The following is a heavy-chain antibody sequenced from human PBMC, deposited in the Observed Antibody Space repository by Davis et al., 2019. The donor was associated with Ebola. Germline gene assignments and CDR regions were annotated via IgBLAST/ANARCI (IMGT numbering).Heavy chain of an antibody. Sequence: GESLKISCAASGFTFSAYTMTWVRQAPGKGLEWVSDISSSSYAIYYADSVKGRFTISRDNAKNSLYLQMNSLRDDDTAVYYCARYNWNDGNFDFGGQGTQVTVSS. V-gene: IGHV3-48*02. CDR1: GFTFSAYT. CDR3: ARYNWNDGNFDF. CDR2: ISSSSYAI. D-gene: IGHD1-1*01. J-gene: IGHJ4*02.